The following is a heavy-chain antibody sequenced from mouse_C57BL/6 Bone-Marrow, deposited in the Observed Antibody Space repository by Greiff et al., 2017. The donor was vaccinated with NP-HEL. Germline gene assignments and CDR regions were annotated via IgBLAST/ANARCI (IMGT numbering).Heavy chain of an antibody. D-gene: IGHD1-1*01. CDR1: GYSFTGYF. CDR2: INPYNGDT. Sequence: EVQLVESGPELVKPGDSVKISCKASGYSFTGYFMNWVMQSHGKSLEWIGRINPYNGDTFYNQKFKGKATLTVDKSSSTAHMELRSLTSEDSAVYYCARSRAVVPYWYFDVWGTGTTVTVSS. V-gene: IGHV1-20*01. J-gene: IGHJ1*03. CDR3: ARSRAVVPYWYFDV.